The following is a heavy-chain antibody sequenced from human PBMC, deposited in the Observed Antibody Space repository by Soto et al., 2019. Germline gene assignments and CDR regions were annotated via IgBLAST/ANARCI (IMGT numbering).Heavy chain of an antibody. CDR2: ISSSGYI. Sequence: GGSLRLSCAASGFNFNSYTIHGVRQAPGKRLEWLSSISSSGYIFSTDSVRGRFTISRDNAKNSVYMQINSLRAEDTAVYFCARDCSGGSCYPGMEVSGQGTTVTVSS. CDR1: GFNFNSYT. CDR3: ARDCSGGSCYPGMEV. D-gene: IGHD2-15*01. J-gene: IGHJ6*02. V-gene: IGHV3-21*01.